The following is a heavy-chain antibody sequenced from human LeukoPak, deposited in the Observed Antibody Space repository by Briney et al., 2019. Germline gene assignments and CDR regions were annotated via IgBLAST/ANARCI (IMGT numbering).Heavy chain of an antibody. CDR3: ARGPLDSGYTYFDY. V-gene: IGHV4-59*02. J-gene: IGHJ4*02. Sequence: SETLSLTCTVSGASVSTYYWSWIRQPPGKGLEWIGYFSYRGSTNYNPSLKSRVTISVDTSKNQFSLKLSSVTAADTAVYYCARGPLDSGYTYFDYWGQGTLVSVAS. CDR2: FSYRGST. CDR1: GASVSTYY. D-gene: IGHD5-12*01.